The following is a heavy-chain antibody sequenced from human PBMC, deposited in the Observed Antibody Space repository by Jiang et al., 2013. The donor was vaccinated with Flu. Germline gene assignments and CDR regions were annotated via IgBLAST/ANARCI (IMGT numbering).Heavy chain of an antibody. CDR2: TYYRSKWYS. J-gene: IGHJ6*03. Sequence: SQTLSLTCDISGDSVSSNSAAWTWIRQSPSRGLEWLGRTYYRSKWYSDYAVSAKSRITINPDTSKNQFSLQLNSVTPDDTAIYYCARGRKEDYYYYYLDVWGKGTTVTVSS. CDR3: ARGRKEDYYYYYLDV. CDR1: GDSVSSNSAA. V-gene: IGHV6-1*01.